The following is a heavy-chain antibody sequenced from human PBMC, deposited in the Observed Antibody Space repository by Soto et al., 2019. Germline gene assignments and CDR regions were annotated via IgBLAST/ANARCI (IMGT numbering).Heavy chain of an antibody. J-gene: IGHJ4*02. CDR3: ARRSSGWYCDY. D-gene: IGHD6-19*01. CDR2: ISGSGGST. Sequence: EVQLLESGGGLVQPGGSLRLSCAASGFTFSSYAMNWVRQAPGKGLEWVSVISGSGGSTYYADSVKGRFTISRDNSKNTLYLQMISLRAEDAAVYYCARRSSGWYCDYWGQGTLVTVSS. V-gene: IGHV3-23*01. CDR1: GFTFSSYA.